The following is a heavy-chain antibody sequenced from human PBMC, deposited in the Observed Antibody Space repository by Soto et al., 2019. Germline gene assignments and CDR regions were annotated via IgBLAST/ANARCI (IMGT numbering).Heavy chain of an antibody. D-gene: IGHD3-10*01. CDR3: ARGVGSLPRN. J-gene: IGHJ4*02. CDR1: GFTFSSYG. Sequence: QVQLVESGGGVVQPGRSLRLSCAASGFTFSSYGMHWVRQAPGKGLEWVAVIWYDGSNKYYADSVKGRFTISRDNSQNTLYLQMNSLRDEGTAVYYCARGVGSLPRNWGQGILVIVSS. V-gene: IGHV3-33*01. CDR2: IWYDGSNK.